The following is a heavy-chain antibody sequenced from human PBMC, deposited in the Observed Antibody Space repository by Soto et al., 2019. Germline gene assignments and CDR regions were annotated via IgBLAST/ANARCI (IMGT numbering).Heavy chain of an antibody. CDR2: ISSSSSYI. V-gene: IGHV3-21*04. CDR1: GFTFSSYS. CDR3: ASSITIFGVVITDIDN. J-gene: IGHJ4*01. D-gene: IGHD3-3*01. Sequence: PGGSLRLSCAASGFTFSSYSMNWVRQAPGKGLEWVSSISSSSSYIYYADSVKGRFTISRDNAKNSLYLQMNSLRAEDTAVYYCASSITIFGVVITDIDNRGIETLVTVYS.